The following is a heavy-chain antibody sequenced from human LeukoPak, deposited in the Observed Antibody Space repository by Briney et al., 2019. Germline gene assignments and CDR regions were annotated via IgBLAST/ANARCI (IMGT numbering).Heavy chain of an antibody. D-gene: IGHD3-9*01. CDR2: MNPKSGDT. Sequence: ASVKVSCKASGYTFTSSNIHWVRQATEQGLEWMGWMNPKSGDTGFALKFQGRVTMTRNTAISTAYMELSSLTSEDTAVYYCARIKFDYDILTGFYSYWYFDLWGRGTLVTVSS. CDR1: GYTFTSSN. V-gene: IGHV1-8*01. CDR3: ARIKFDYDILTGFYSYWYFDL. J-gene: IGHJ2*01.